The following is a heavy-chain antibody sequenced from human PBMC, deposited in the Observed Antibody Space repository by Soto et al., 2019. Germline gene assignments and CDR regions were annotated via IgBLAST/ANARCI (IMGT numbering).Heavy chain of an antibody. CDR3: ARVGTGTTRRYFDY. Sequence: PSETLSLTCTVSGGSVSSGSYYWSWIRQPPGKGLEWIGYIYYSGSTSHNPSLKSRVNISVDTSKNQFSLKLSSVTAVDTAVYYCARVGTGTTRRYFDYWGRGTQVTVSS. V-gene: IGHV4-61*01. CDR2: IYYSGST. CDR1: GGSVSSGSYY. D-gene: IGHD1-7*01. J-gene: IGHJ4*02.